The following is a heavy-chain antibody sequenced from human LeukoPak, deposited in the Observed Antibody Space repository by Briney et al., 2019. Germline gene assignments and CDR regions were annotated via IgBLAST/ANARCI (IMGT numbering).Heavy chain of an antibody. CDR3: AKAAQKYYYYMGV. J-gene: IGHJ6*03. CDR1: GLTFDDFT. CDR2: ITWDGGST. Sequence: GGSLRLSCAASGLTFDDFTMHWVRQAPGKGLEWVSLITWDGGSTYYADSVQGRFTISRDNSKNSLYLQMNSLRAEDTALYYCAKAAQKYYYYMGVWGKGTTVTVSS. D-gene: IGHD2-15*01. V-gene: IGHV3-43D*03.